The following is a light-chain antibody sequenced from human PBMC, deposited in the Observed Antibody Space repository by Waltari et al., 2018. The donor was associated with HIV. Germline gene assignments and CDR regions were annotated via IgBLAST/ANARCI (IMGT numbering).Light chain of an antibody. CDR1: SSAVGGYNY. V-gene: IGLV2-14*01. CDR3: SSYTSSSTPYV. Sequence: QSALTQPASVSGSPGQSIPISCTGTSSAVGGYNYVSWYQHHPGKAPKLMIYEVSNRPSGVSNRFSGSKSGNTASLTISGLQAEDEADYYCSSYTSSSTPYVFGTGTKVTVL. J-gene: IGLJ1*01. CDR2: EVS.